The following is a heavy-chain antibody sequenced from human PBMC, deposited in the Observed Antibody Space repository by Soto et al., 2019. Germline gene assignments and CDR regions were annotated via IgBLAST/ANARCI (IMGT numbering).Heavy chain of an antibody. D-gene: IGHD3-22*01. V-gene: IGHV1-2*04. CDR1: GYTFTGYY. Sequence: GASVKVSCKASGYTFTGYYMHWVRQAPGQGLEWMGWINPNSGGTNYAQKFQGWVTMTRDTSISTAYMELSRLRSDDTAVYYCARATYYYDSSGYSERVGGRPEFYYFDYWSQGTLVTVSS. J-gene: IGHJ4*02. CDR3: ARATYYYDSSGYSERVGGRPEFYYFDY. CDR2: INPNSGGT.